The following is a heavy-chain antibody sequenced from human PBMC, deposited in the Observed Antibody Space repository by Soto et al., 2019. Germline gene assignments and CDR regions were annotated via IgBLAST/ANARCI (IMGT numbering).Heavy chain of an antibody. V-gene: IGHV3-74*03. CDR2: TNTDGTAT. CDR1: GYTFSAYW. J-gene: IGHJ6*02. CDR3: TRGHYYGMDV. Sequence: LRLSCAASGYTFSAYWMHWVRQAPGKGLVWVSRTNTDGTATTYADSVEGRFTISRDNAKNMLYLQMNSLRAEDTAVYYCTRGHYYGMDVWGQGTTVTVSS.